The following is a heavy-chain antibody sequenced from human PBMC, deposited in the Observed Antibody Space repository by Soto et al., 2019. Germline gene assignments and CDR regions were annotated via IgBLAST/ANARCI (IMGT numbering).Heavy chain of an antibody. CDR2: ISSSSSYI. CDR3: AREFSSSRNPYYFDY. V-gene: IGHV3-21*01. J-gene: IGHJ4*02. D-gene: IGHD6-13*01. CDR1: GFTFSSYS. Sequence: GGSLRLSCAASGFTFSSYSMNWVRQAPGKGLEWVSSISSSSSYIYYADSVKGRFTISRDNAKNSLYLQMNSLRAEDTAVYYCAREFSSSRNPYYFDYWGQGTLVTVSS.